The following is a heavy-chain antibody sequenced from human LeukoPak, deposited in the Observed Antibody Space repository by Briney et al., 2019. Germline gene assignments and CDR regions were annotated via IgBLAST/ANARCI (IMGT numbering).Heavy chain of an antibody. J-gene: IGHJ4*02. D-gene: IGHD4-17*01. Sequence: GRSLRLSCAATGFTLSSYAMHWVRQAPGEGLERVSSISSSATYIYYADSVRGRFTISRDDAKNSLFLHMNSLRAEDTAVYYCATWDDYGDYVAFEYWGQGTLVTVSS. CDR2: ISSSATYI. CDR3: ATWDDYGDYVAFEY. V-gene: IGHV3-21*01. CDR1: GFTLSSYA.